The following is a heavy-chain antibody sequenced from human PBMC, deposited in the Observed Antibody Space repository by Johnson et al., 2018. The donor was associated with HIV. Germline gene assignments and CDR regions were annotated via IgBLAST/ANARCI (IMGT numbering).Heavy chain of an antibody. CDR2: INCNGATP. Sequence: VQLVESGGGVVRPGGSLRLSCAVSGFTFEDYGISWVRQAPGKGLEWVSDINCNGATPGSADSVKGRFTISRDNSKNTLYLQMNSLRHADTAVYYCARDQGELRRTHAFDIWGQGTMVTVSS. J-gene: IGHJ3*02. CDR3: ARDQGELRRTHAFDI. CDR1: GFTFEDYG. V-gene: IGHV3-20*04. D-gene: IGHD1-14*01.